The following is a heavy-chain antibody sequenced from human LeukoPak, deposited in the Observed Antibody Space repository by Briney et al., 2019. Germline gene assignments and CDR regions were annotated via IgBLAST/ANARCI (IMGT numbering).Heavy chain of an antibody. CDR3: ARDYKDCSSTPCYYGMDV. CDR2: MNPNSGNT. CDR1: GYTFTSYD. D-gene: IGHD2-2*01. V-gene: IGHV1-8*01. Sequence: AASVKVSCKASGYTFTSYDINWVRQATGQGLEWMGWMNPNSGNTGYAQKFQGRVTMTRSTSISTAYMELSSLRSEDTAVYYCARDYKDCSSTPCYYGMDVWGQGTTVTVSS. J-gene: IGHJ6*02.